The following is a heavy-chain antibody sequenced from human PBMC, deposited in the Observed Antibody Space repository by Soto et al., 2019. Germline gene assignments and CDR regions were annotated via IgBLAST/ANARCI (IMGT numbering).Heavy chain of an antibody. Sequence: GGSLRLSCAASGFTFSSYAMSWVRQAPGKGLEWVSAISDSGDKTYYADSVKGRFTVPRDNSKNTMSLQLDSLRADDTAIYYCAKGRSENGLDWLGPWGQGTLVTVSS. D-gene: IGHD3-10*01. CDR2: ISDSGDKT. V-gene: IGHV3-23*01. J-gene: IGHJ5*02. CDR3: AKGRSENGLDWLGP. CDR1: GFTFSSYA.